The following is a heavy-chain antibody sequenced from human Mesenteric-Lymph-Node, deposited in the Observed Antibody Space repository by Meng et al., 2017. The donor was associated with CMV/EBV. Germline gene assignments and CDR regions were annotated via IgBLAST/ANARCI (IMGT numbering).Heavy chain of an antibody. J-gene: IGHJ6*02. D-gene: IGHD3-16*01. CDR3: APRITGYYSDAMDV. CDR1: GFSFSSYA. V-gene: IGHV3-23*01. CDR2: ISGRGENT. Sequence: GESLKISCAASGFSFSSYAVTWVRQAPGKGLEWVSTISGRGENTYYADSVKGRFTISRDSSKKTLYLQMNSLRAEDTAVYYCAPRITGYYSDAMDVWGQGTTVTVSS.